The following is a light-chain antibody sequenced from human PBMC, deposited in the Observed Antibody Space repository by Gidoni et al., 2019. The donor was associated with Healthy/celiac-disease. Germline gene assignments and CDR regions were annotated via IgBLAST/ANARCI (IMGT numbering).Light chain of an antibody. V-gene: IGKV1-39*01. CDR3: QQSYSTPFT. CDR1: QTISIY. Sequence: IQMTQPPSSLSASVGDRVTITCRASQTISIYLNWYQQKPGKAPKLLIYAASSLQSGVPSRFSGSGSGTDFTLTISSLQPEDFATYYCQQSYSTPFTFGQGTKLEIK. CDR2: AAS. J-gene: IGKJ2*01.